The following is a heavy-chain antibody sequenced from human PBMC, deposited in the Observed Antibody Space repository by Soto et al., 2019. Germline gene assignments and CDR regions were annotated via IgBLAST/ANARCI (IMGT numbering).Heavy chain of an antibody. CDR2: INHSGST. J-gene: IGHJ6*02. Sequence: SETLSLTCAVYGGSFSGYYWSWIRQPPGKGLEWIGEINHSGSTNYNPSLKSRVTISVDTSKNQFSLKLSSVTAADTAVYYCARARQQLVLRYYYYSGMDVWGQGTTVTVSS. D-gene: IGHD6-13*01. CDR1: GGSFSGYY. V-gene: IGHV4-34*01. CDR3: ARARQQLVLRYYYYSGMDV.